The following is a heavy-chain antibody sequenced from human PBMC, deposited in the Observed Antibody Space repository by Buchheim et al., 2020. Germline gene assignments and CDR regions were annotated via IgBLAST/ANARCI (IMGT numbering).Heavy chain of an antibody. CDR2: ISSSGSTI. CDR3: ARDRAEYDFWSGYYEYYFDY. J-gene: IGHJ4*02. Sequence: EVQLVESGGGLVQPGGSLRLSCAASGFTFSSYEMNWVRQAPGKGLEWVSYISSSGSTIYYADSVKGRFTISRDNAKNSLYLQMNSLRAEDTAVYYCARDRAEYDFWSGYYEYYFDYWGQGTL. V-gene: IGHV3-48*03. CDR1: GFTFSSYE. D-gene: IGHD3-3*01.